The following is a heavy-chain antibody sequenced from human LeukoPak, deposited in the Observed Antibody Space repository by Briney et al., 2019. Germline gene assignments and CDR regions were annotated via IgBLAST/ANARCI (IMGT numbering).Heavy chain of an antibody. CDR1: GFTFSSFA. D-gene: IGHD3-10*01. CDR3: AKTLGWFGELSPPFDY. J-gene: IGHJ4*02. CDR2: ISGNGGST. Sequence: PGGSLRLSCAASGFTFSSFAMSWVRQTPGQGLEWVSAISGNGGSTYYADSVKGRFTTSRDNSKNTLYLQMNSLRAEDTAVYYCAKTLGWFGELSPPFDYWGQGTLVTVSS. V-gene: IGHV3-23*01.